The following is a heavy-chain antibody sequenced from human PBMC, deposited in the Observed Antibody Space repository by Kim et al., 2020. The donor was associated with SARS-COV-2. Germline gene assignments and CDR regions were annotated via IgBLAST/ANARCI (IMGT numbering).Heavy chain of an antibody. Sequence: ASVKVSCKASGYTFTSYDINWVRQATGQGLEWMGWMNPNSGNTGYAQKIQGRVTMTRNTSISTAYMELSSLRSEDTAVYYCARGRNYYDSSGYYYYYGMDVWGLGTTVTVSS. CDR2: MNPNSGNT. V-gene: IGHV1-8*01. J-gene: IGHJ6*02. CDR1: GYTFTSYD. CDR3: ARGRNYYDSSGYYYYYGMDV. D-gene: IGHD3-22*01.